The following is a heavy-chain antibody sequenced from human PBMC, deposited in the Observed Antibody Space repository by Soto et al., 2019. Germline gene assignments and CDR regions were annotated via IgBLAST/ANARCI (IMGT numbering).Heavy chain of an antibody. CDR3: ARDLTYNWFDP. CDR2: IYYSGST. CDR1: GGSISSGDYY. Sequence: SETLSLTCTVSGGSISSGDYYWSWIRQPPGKGLEWIGHIYYSGSTHYNPSLKSRVTISVDTSKNQFSLKLSSVTAADTAVYYCARDLTYNWFDPWGQGTLVTVSS. V-gene: IGHV4-30-4*01. J-gene: IGHJ5*02.